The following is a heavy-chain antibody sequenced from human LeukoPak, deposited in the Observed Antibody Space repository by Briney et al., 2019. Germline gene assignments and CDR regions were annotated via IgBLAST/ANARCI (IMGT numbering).Heavy chain of an antibody. J-gene: IGHJ5*02. CDR1: GYSISSGYY. CDR2: IYHSGST. CDR3: ARDAGAVLTGYYPHWFDP. V-gene: IGHV4-38-2*02. Sequence: SETLSLTCAVSGYSISSGYYWGWIRQPPWKGLEWIGSIYHSGSTYYNPSLKSRVTISIDTSKNQFSLKLSSVTAADTAVYYCARDAGAVLTGYYPHWFDPWGQGTLVTVSS. D-gene: IGHD3-9*01.